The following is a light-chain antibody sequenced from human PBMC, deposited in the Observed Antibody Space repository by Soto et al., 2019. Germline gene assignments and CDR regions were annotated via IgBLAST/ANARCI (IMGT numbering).Light chain of an antibody. CDR2: AAS. CDR3: QQLNSYPPAT. Sequence: DIQLTQSPSFLSASVGDRVTITCRASQGISSYLAWYQQKPGKAPKLLIYAASTLQSGVPSRFSGSGSGTEFTLTISSLQPEDFATYYCQQLNSYPPATFGQGTEVEIK. CDR1: QGISSY. J-gene: IGKJ1*01. V-gene: IGKV1-9*01.